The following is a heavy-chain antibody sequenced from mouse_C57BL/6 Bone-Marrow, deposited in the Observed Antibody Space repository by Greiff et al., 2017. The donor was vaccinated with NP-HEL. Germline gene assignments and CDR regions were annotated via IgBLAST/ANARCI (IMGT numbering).Heavy chain of an antibody. J-gene: IGHJ1*03. Sequence: VQLQQSGAELVRPGASVKLSCTASGFNIKDDYMHWVKQRPEQGLEWIGWIDPENGDTEYASKFQGKATITADTSSNTAYLQLSSLTSEDTAVYYCTPITTVVSTGTSMYFDVWGTGTTVTVSS. D-gene: IGHD1-1*01. CDR2: IDPENGDT. CDR1: GFNIKDDY. CDR3: TPITTVVSTGTSMYFDV. V-gene: IGHV14-4*01.